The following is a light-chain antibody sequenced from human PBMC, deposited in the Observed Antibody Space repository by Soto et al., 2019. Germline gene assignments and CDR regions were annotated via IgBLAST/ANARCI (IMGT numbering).Light chain of an antibody. J-gene: IGKJ5*01. Sequence: EVLLTQSPATLSVSPGSGFTRSGMATQVIGDTLAWYQHKPGQTPILLIYDTSARATGIPATFSGSGSGTDFTLTISSLEPEDFAVYYCQHRNNWPPAITFGQGTRLEIK. V-gene: IGKV3-11*01. CDR1: QVIGDT. CDR3: QHRNNWPPAIT. CDR2: DTS.